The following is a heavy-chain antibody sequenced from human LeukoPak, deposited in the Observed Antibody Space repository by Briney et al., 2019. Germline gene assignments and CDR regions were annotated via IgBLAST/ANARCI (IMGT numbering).Heavy chain of an antibody. CDR1: GFTFSTYV. CDR2: ISSNGDNT. V-gene: IGHV3-64D*06. Sequence: RGGSLTLSCSVSGFTFSTYVMHWLRQAPGKGLEYVSAISSNGDNTYYADSVKGRFTISRDNSKNTLYLQMSGLRADDTAVYYCVRGTGYWGQGTLVTVSS. J-gene: IGHJ4*02. CDR3: VRGTGY.